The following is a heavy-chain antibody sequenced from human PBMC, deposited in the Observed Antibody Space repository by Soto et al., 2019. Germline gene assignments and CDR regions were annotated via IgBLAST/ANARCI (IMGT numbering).Heavy chain of an antibody. Sequence: EVQLVESGGGLVQPGRSLRLSCAASGFTFDDYAMHWVRQAPGKGLEWVSGISGNSGSIGYADSVKGRFTISRDNAKNSLYQQMNSVRADDTALYYCASWGGAGSYDYYYGMDVWGQGTTVTVSS. D-gene: IGHD3-10*01. CDR2: ISGNSGSI. J-gene: IGHJ6*02. CDR3: ASWGGAGSYDYYYGMDV. V-gene: IGHV3-9*01. CDR1: GFTFDDYA.